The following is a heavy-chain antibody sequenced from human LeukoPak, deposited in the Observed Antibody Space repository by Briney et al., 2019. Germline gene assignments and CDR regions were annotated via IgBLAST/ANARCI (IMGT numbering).Heavy chain of an antibody. D-gene: IGHD6-13*01. CDR3: ARATPFIAAAGTWRFDP. J-gene: IGHJ5*02. V-gene: IGHV3-30-3*01. CDR1: GFTFSNYA. CDR2: ISYDGSNK. Sequence: GGSLRLSCAASGFTFSNYAIHWVRQAPGKGLEWVAVISYDGSNKYYADSVKGRFTISRDNSKNTLYLQMNSLRTEDTAVYYCARATPFIAAAGTWRFDPWGQGTLVTVSS.